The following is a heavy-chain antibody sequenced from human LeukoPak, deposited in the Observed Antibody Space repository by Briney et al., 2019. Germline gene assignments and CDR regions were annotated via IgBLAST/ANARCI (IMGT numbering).Heavy chain of an antibody. D-gene: IGHD6-13*01. CDR3: ARVPIIAAAVPNGFDH. V-gene: IGHV1-8*01. CDR2: INPNSGNT. Sequence: ASVKVSCKASGDTFTSYDINWVRQATGQGLEWMGWINPNSGNTGYAQKFEGRVTMTRKTSITTAYMEVSSLRSEDTAVEYCARVPIIAAAVPNGFDHWGQGTLVTVSS. CDR1: GDTFTSYD. J-gene: IGHJ5*02.